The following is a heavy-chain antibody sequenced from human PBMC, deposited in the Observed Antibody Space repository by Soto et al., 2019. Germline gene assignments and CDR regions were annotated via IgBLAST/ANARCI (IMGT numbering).Heavy chain of an antibody. Sequence: PSETHSLTCTDSGGFIISFCCSWVRQPAGKGLEWIGRIFSSGSTSFNPSLESRVAMSVDTSKNHFSLNLSSVTAADMAVYYCAREGSYSAYNFAHGIQLWSFDFWGQGALVTVSS. CDR2: IFSSGST. CDR1: GGFIISFC. CDR3: AREGSYSAYNFAHGIQLWSFDF. D-gene: IGHD5-12*01. V-gene: IGHV4-4*07. J-gene: IGHJ4*02.